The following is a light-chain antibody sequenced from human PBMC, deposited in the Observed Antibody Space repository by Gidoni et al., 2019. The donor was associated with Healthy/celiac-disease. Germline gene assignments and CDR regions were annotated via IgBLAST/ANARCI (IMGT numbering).Light chain of an antibody. Sequence: DIQMTQTPSSLSASVGDRVTITCRASQSISSYLNWYQQKPGKAPKLLIYSASSLQSGVPSRFSGSGSGTDFTLTISTLQPEDSATYYCQQSYSTPITFXQXTRLEIK. J-gene: IGKJ5*01. CDR2: SAS. V-gene: IGKV1-39*01. CDR3: QQSYSTPIT. CDR1: QSISSY.